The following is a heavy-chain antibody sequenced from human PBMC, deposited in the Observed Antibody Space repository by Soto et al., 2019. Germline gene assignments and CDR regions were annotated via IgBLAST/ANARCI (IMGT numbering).Heavy chain of an antibody. Sequence: PGGSLRLSCAASGFTFSTYWIHFVRQAPGKGLVWVSRINSDGSGTTYADSVRGRFTIFRDNAQNSLYLQMNSLRAEDTAVYYCARGEEYYYYYGTDVWGQGTKVTVYS. J-gene: IGHJ6*02. V-gene: IGHV3-74*01. CDR3: ARGEEYYYYYGTDV. CDR2: INSDGSGT. CDR1: GFTFSTYW.